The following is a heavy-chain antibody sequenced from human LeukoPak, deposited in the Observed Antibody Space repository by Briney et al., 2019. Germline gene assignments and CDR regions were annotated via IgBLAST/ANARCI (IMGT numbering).Heavy chain of an antibody. CDR2: ISYSGNT. J-gene: IGHJ6*03. V-gene: IGHV4-59*11. D-gene: IGHD2-8*01. CDR1: GGSINSHY. CDR3: ASSGQCTNGLCRDVGYMDV. Sequence: SETLALTCTVSGGSINSHYWSWVRQPPGKGLVWIGYISYSGNTNYNPSLKSRVTISMHTSKNQLSLKLNSVTAADTAVYYCASSGQCTNGLCRDVGYMDVWGKGTTVTVSS.